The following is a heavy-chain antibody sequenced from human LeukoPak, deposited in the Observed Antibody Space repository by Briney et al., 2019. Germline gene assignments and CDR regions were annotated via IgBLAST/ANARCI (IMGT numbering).Heavy chain of an antibody. CDR3: ARAENCGGDCYSDY. Sequence: ASVKVSCKASGYTFTSYVISWVRQAPGQGLEWMGWISAYNGNTNYAQKLQGRVTMTTDTSTSTAYMELTSLRSDDTAVYYCARAENCGGDCYSDYWGQGTLVTVSS. CDR1: GYTFTSYV. V-gene: IGHV1-18*01. D-gene: IGHD2-21*02. CDR2: ISAYNGNT. J-gene: IGHJ4*02.